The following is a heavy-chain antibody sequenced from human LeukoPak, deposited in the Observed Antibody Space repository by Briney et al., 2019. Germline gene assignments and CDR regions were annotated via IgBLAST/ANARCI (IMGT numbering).Heavy chain of an antibody. D-gene: IGHD2-21*01. CDR3: ARGGYSRWDS. CDR1: GFTFSSSW. V-gene: IGHV3-7*01. CDR2: IKQDGSGK. Sequence: GGSLRLSCAASGFTFSSSWMGWVREAPGEGGEWLANIKQDGSGKNYVDSVKGRFTISRDNAKTSLYLQMSSLRAEDTAVYYCARGGYSRWDSWGQGTLVTVSS. J-gene: IGHJ4*02.